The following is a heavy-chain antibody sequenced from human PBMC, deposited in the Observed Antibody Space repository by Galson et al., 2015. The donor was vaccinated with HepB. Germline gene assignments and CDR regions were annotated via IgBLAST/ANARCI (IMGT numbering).Heavy chain of an antibody. CDR1: GYTFTSYA. CDR2: INAGNGNT. Sequence: SVKVSCKASGYTFTSYAMHWVRQAPGQRLEWMGWINAGNGNTKYSQKFQGRFTITRDTSASTAYMELSSLRSEDTAVYYCARARGGSSTSDTPPYYYYYMDVWGKGTTVTVSS. CDR3: ARARGGSSTSDTPPYYYYYMDV. D-gene: IGHD2-2*01. V-gene: IGHV1-3*01. J-gene: IGHJ6*03.